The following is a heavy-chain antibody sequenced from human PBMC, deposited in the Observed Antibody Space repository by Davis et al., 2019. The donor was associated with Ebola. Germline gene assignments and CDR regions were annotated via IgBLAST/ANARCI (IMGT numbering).Heavy chain of an antibody. CDR2: IIPIFGTA. V-gene: IGHV1-69*05. Sequence: SVKVSCKASGGTFSSYAISWVRQAPGQGLEWMGGIIPIFGTANYAQKFQGRVTMTRNTSISTAYMELSSLRSEDTAVYYCARDTSKGYGDYWGQGTLVTVSS. J-gene: IGHJ4*02. D-gene: IGHD5-12*01. CDR3: ARDTSKGYGDY. CDR1: GGTFSSYA.